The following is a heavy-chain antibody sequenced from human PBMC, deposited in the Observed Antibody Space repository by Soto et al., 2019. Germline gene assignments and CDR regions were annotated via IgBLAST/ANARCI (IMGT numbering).Heavy chain of an antibody. D-gene: IGHD5-18*01. J-gene: IGHJ4*02. CDR3: AREYTYGSNFFDC. CDR2: ISHSGST. CDR1: GGSISSAAYY. V-gene: IGHV4-31*03. Sequence: QVQLQESGPGLVKPSQTLSLTCTVSGGSISSAAYYWSWIHQHPGKDLEWIGYISHSGSTYYTPSLKSRVIISADTSKNQFSPNLNSVTAADTAVYYCAREYTYGSNFFDCWGQGALVTVSS.